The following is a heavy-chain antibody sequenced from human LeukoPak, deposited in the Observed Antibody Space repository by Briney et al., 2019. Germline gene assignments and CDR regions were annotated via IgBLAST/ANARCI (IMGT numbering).Heavy chain of an antibody. CDR3: ARGHSTSPAYHCNAMDV. D-gene: IGHD2/OR15-2a*01. CDR1: GGSLSSGSYW. J-gene: IGHJ6*02. V-gene: IGHV4-31*03. CDR2: LYYSGNT. Sequence: SETLSLTCTVSGGSLSSGSYWWSWIRQHPEKGLEWIGYLYYSGNTYYNPSLQSRVSISVDTSKNQLSLNLTSVTAADTAVYYCARGHSTSPAYHCNAMDVWGQGTTVTVSS.